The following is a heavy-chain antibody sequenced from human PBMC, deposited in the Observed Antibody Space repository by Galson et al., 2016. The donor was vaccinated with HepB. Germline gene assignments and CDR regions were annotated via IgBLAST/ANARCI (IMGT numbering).Heavy chain of an antibody. D-gene: IGHD1-7*01. V-gene: IGHV4-4*02. CDR3: ARRWYNGNYFFAFDI. CDR1: GASISSSSW. CDR2: IYESGSI. J-gene: IGHJ3*02. Sequence: SETLSLTCGVSGASISSSSWWSWVRQPPGKGLEWIGEIYESGSINYNPSLKSRVTISVDKSKNQFSLKLSSVTAADTAVYYCARRWYNGNYFFAFDIWGQGTMVTGSS.